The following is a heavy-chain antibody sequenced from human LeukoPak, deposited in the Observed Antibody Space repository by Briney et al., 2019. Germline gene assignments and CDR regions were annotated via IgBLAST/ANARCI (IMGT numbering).Heavy chain of an antibody. D-gene: IGHD1-26*01. V-gene: IGHV3-7*01. CDR1: GFTFSSYA. J-gene: IGHJ5*02. Sequence: TGGSLRLSCAVSGFTFSSYAMTWVRQAPGKGLEWVANIKQDGSEKYYVDSVKGRFTISRDNAKNSLYLQMNGLRAEDTAVYYCAAWERLGWFDPWGQGTLVTVSS. CDR3: AAWERLGWFDP. CDR2: IKQDGSEK.